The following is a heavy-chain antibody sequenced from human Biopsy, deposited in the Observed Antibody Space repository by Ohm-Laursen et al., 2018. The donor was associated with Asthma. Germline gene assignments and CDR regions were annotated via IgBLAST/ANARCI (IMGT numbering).Heavy chain of an antibody. CDR2: VSYDGGVA. Sequence: SLRLSCAASGFVFRSHAMHWVRQAPGKGLEWVAVVSYDGGVAHYADSMKGRFTISRDNAKSTLYLQMSRPRTDDTAVYYCAKRRGYSDLTDFDHWGQGTLVTVSS. CDR3: AKRRGYSDLTDFDH. J-gene: IGHJ4*02. V-gene: IGHV3-30*18. D-gene: IGHD3-3*01. CDR1: GFVFRSHA.